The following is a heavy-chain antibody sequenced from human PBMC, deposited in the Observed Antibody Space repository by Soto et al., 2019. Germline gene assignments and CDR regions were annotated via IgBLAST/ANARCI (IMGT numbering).Heavy chain of an antibody. CDR2: IYYSGST. Sequence: SETLSLTCTVSGGSVSSGSYYWSWIRQPPGKGLEWIGYIYYSGSTNYNPSLKGRVTISVDTSKNPFSLKLSSVTAADTAVYYCAGVDVLRYFDWLLFSRYGMDVWGQGTTVTVSS. CDR1: GGSVSSGSYY. V-gene: IGHV4-61*01. CDR3: AGVDVLRYFDWLLFSRYGMDV. J-gene: IGHJ6*02. D-gene: IGHD3-9*01.